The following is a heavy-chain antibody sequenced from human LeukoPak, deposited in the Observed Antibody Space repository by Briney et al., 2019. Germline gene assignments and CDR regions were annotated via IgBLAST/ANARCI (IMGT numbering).Heavy chain of an antibody. CDR2: INPIGGST. J-gene: IGHJ4*02. CDR3: ARALRMATIPGVNMNYFDY. D-gene: IGHD5-24*01. CDR1: GYTFTSYY. Sequence: GASVKVSCKASGYTFTSYYMHWVRQAPGQGLEWMGIINPIGGSTIYAQKFQGRVTMTRDTSTSTVYMELSSLRSKDTAVYYCARALRMATIPGVNMNYFDYWGQGTLVTVSS. V-gene: IGHV1-46*01.